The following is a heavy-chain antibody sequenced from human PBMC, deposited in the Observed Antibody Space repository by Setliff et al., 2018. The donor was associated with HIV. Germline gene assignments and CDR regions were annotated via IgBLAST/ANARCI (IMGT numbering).Heavy chain of an antibody. J-gene: IGHJ6*03. CDR1: GGIFSCYA. V-gene: IGHV1-69*05. CDR2: IIPLFGST. Sequence: SVKVSCKASGGIFSCYAFSWVRQAPGQGLEWMGGIIPLFGSTDYAQKFQGRLTITTDESTSTAYMELSSLRSEDTAVYYCARAQQKLVQFYYYMDVWGKGTTVTVS. D-gene: IGHD6-13*01. CDR3: ARAQQKLVQFYYYMDV.